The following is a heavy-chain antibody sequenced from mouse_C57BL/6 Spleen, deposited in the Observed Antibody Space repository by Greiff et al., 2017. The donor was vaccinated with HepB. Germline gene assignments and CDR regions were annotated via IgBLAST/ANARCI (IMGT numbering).Heavy chain of an antibody. J-gene: IGHJ3*01. CDR1: GFNIKDYY. D-gene: IGHD1-1*01. Sequence: EVQLQQSGAELVRPGASVKLSCTASGFNIKDYYMHWVKQRPEQGLEWIGRIDPEDGDTEYAPKFQGKATMTADTSSNTAYLQLSSLTSEDTAVYDCTTAGYYGSSDEGFAYWGQGTLGTVSA. CDR2: IDPEDGDT. V-gene: IGHV14-1*01. CDR3: TTAGYYGSSDEGFAY.